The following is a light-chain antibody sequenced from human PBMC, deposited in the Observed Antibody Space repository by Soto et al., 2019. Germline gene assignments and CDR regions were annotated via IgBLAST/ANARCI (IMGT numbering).Light chain of an antibody. CDR2: GAS. J-gene: IGKJ4*01. CDR1: QSVGRNF. Sequence: EIVLTQSPGTLSLSPGESTTLSCRASQSVGRNFLAWYQQKPGRAPRLLIHGASYRATGVPDRFSGSGSETYFTLTISSLEPEDFAVYYCHQYASSPLTFGGGTKVEIK. CDR3: HQYASSPLT. V-gene: IGKV3-20*01.